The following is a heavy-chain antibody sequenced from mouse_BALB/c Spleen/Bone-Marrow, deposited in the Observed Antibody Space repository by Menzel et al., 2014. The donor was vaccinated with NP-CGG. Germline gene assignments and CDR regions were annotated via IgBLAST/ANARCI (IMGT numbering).Heavy chain of an antibody. CDR1: GFTFSSYA. V-gene: IGHV5-9-4*01. Sequence: EVQVVESGGGVMKPGGSLKLSCAASGFTFSSYAMSWVRQSPEKRLEWVAEISTGGSYTYYPDTVTGRLTISRDNAKNTLYLEMNSLRSEGTAIYYCARYYNYYFDYWGQGTTLTVSS. CDR2: ISTGGSYT. J-gene: IGHJ2*01. CDR3: ARYYNYYFDY. D-gene: IGHD1-3*01.